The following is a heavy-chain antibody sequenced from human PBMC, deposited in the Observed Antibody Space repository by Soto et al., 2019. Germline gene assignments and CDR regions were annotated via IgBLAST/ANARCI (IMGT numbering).Heavy chain of an antibody. Sequence: PGGFLRLSCAASGFTFSNAWMNWVRQAPGKGLEWVGRIKSKTDGGTTDYAAPVKGRFTISRDDSKNTLYLQMNSLKTEDTAVYYCTLPRTLNYYYYYGMDVWGQGTTVTVSS. CDR2: IKSKTDGGTT. V-gene: IGHV3-15*07. CDR3: TLPRTLNYYYYYGMDV. D-gene: IGHD2-2*01. J-gene: IGHJ6*02. CDR1: GFTFSNAW.